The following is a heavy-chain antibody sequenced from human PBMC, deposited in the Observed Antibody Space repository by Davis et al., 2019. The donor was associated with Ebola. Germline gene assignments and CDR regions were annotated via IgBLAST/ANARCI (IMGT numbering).Heavy chain of an antibody. J-gene: IGHJ5*02. V-gene: IGHV4-59*01. CDR3: ARVVSGSYGRFDP. D-gene: IGHD1-26*01. Sequence: SETLSLTCIVSGDSISSYYWSWIRQPPGKGLEWIGYIYYSGSTYYSPSLKNRVTISVDTSKNQFSLKLRSVTAADTAVYYCARVVSGSYGRFDPWGQGTLVTVSS. CDR1: GDSISSYY. CDR2: IYYSGST.